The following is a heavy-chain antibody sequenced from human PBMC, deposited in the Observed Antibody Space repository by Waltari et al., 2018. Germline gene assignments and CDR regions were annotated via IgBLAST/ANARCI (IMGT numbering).Heavy chain of an antibody. V-gene: IGHV3-30*02. Sequence: QVQLVESGGGVVQPGGSLRLSCAASGFTFSSYGMPWVRQAPGKGLEWVAFIRYDGSNKYYADSVKGRFTISRDNSKNTLYLQMNSLRAEDTAVYYCAKDNPTMVVNYYYGMDVWGQGTTVTVSS. CDR3: AKDNPTMVVNYYYGMDV. D-gene: IGHD2-15*01. CDR1: GFTFSSYG. J-gene: IGHJ6*02. CDR2: IRYDGSNK.